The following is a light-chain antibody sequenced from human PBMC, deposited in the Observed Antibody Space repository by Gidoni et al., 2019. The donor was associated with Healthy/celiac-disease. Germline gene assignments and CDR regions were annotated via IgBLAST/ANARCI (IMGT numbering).Light chain of an antibody. CDR2: DVS. J-gene: IGLJ1*01. Sequence: HSFPTPPLPVSGSPGQSVTISCTGTSSDVGGYNYVSWYQQHPGKAPKLMIYDVSKRPSGVPDRFSGSKSGNTASLTISGLQAEDEADYYCCSYAGSYTYVFGTGTKVTVL. V-gene: IGLV2-11*01. CDR1: SSDVGGYNY. CDR3: CSYAGSYTYV.